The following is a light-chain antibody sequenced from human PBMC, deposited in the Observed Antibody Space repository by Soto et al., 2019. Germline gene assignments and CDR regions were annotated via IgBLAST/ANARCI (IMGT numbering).Light chain of an antibody. CDR2: DAS. J-gene: IGKJ4*02. V-gene: IGKV1-33*01. CDR1: QDISNY. Sequence: DIQMTQTQSSLSASVGDIVTITCQASQDISNYLNWYQQKPGKAPKLLIYDASNLETGVPSRFSGSGSGTDFTFTISSLQPEDIATYYCQQYDNLPLTFGGGTKVDI. CDR3: QQYDNLPLT.